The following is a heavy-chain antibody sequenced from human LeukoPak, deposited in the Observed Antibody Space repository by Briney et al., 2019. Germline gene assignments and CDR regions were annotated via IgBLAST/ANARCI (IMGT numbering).Heavy chain of an antibody. V-gene: IGHV4-59*01. CDR2: IYYSGGT. J-gene: IGHJ6*02. CDR1: GGSISSYY. CDR3: AGIQSPYYYYGMDV. Sequence: SETLSLTCTVSGGSISSYYWSWIRQPPGKGLEWIGYIYYSGGTNDNPSLKSRVTISVDTSKNQFSLKLSSVTAADTAVYYCAGIQSPYYYYGMDVWGQGTTVTVSS.